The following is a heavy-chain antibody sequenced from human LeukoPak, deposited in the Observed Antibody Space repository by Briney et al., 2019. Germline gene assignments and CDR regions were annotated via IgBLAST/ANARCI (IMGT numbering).Heavy chain of an antibody. V-gene: IGHV4-34*01. J-gene: IGHJ4*02. CDR1: GGSFSGYY. Sequence: SETLSLTCAVYGGSFSGYYWSWIRQPPGKGLEWIGEINHSGSTNYNPSLKSRVTISVDTSKNQFSLKLSSVTAADTAVYYCASSNYYGSGSYYQGYYYFDYWGQGTLVTVSS. CDR3: ASSNYYGSGSYYQGYYYFDY. D-gene: IGHD3-10*01. CDR2: INHSGST.